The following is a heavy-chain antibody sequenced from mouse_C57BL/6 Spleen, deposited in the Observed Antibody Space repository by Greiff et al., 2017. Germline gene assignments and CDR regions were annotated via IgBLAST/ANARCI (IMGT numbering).Heavy chain of an antibody. J-gene: IGHJ2*01. CDR3: ARCPLYYPYYFDY. V-gene: IGHV1-80*01. CDR1: GYAFSSYW. Sequence: VQGVESGAELVKPGASVKISCKASGYAFSSYWMNWVKQRPGKGLEWIGQIYPGDGDTNYNGKFKGKATLTADKSSSTAYMQLSSLTSEDSAVYFCARCPLYYPYYFDYWGQGTTLTVSS. CDR2: IYPGDGDT. D-gene: IGHD2-1*01.